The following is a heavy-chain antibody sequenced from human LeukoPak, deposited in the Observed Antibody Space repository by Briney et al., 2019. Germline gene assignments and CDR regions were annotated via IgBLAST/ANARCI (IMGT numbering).Heavy chain of an antibody. V-gene: IGHV1-46*01. Sequence: ASVKVSCKASVYTFTTYYVHLVRQAPGQGLEWMGVINPSGDGTNYPQRFQGRVTLTRDTSTSTVYMELSSLRSEDTAIYYCAKETPNTGWFDPWGQGTLVTVSS. CDR3: AKETPNTGWFDP. D-gene: IGHD1-14*01. CDR2: INPSGDGT. J-gene: IGHJ5*02. CDR1: VYTFTTYY.